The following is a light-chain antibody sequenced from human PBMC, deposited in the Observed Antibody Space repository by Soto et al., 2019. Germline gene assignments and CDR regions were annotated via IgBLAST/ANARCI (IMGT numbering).Light chain of an antibody. J-gene: IGKJ1*01. CDR3: QLFGSSRT. Sequence: EIVLTQSPGTLSLSPGETATLSCRASQSVNSNYLSWCQQKPGQAPRLLIYATSNRATDIPDRFSGSGSGTDFSLNISRLEPEDFAVYYCQLFGSSRTFGQGTKVEI. CDR1: QSVNSNY. CDR2: ATS. V-gene: IGKV3-20*01.